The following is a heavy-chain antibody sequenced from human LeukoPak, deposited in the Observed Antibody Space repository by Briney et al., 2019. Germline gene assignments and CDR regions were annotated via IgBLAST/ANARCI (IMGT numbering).Heavy chain of an antibody. CDR3: ARDIAAPGAY. Sequence: GGSLRLSCAASEFTFSTYWMTWVRQAPGKGLEWVANINQDGSETYYVDSVKGRFTISRDNAKNSLYLQMNSLRAEDTAVYYCARDIAAPGAYWGQGTLVTVSS. CDR1: EFTFSTYW. CDR2: INQDGSET. V-gene: IGHV3-7*01. J-gene: IGHJ4*02. D-gene: IGHD6-13*01.